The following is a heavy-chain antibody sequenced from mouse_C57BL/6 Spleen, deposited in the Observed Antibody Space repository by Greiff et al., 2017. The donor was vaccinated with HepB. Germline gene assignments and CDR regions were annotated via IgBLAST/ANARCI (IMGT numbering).Heavy chain of an antibody. CDR3: AWPFITTVLEGAMDY. CDR1: GYTFTDYY. V-gene: IGHV1-26*01. D-gene: IGHD1-1*01. Sequence: EVQLQQSGPELVKPGASVKISCKASGYTFTDYYMNWVKQSHGKSLEWIGDINPNNGGTSYNQKFKGKATLTVDKSSSTAYMELSSLTSEDSAVYYCAWPFITTVLEGAMDYWGQGTSVTVSS. CDR2: INPNNGGT. J-gene: IGHJ4*01.